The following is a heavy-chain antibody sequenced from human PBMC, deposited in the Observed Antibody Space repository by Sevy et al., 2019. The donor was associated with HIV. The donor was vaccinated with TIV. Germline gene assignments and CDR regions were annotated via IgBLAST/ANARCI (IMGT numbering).Heavy chain of an antibody. CDR1: GFTFSSYA. CDR3: AREGGSLVVLSSDFDY. V-gene: IGHV3-30-3*01. CDR2: ISYDGSNK. D-gene: IGHD2-15*01. Sequence: GGSLRLSCAASGFTFSSYAMHWVRQAPGKGLEWVAVISYDGSNKYYADSVKGRFTISRDNSKNTLYLQMNSLRAEDTAVYYCAREGGSLVVLSSDFDYWGQGTLVTVSS. J-gene: IGHJ4*02.